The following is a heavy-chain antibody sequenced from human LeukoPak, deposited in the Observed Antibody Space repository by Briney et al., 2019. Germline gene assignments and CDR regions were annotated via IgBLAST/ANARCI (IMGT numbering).Heavy chain of an antibody. J-gene: IGHJ3*02. D-gene: IGHD3-3*01. CDR1: GGSFSGYY. CDR3: ARPFWSGYYLDAFDI. V-gene: IGHV4-34*01. CDR2: INHSGST. Sequence: PSETLSLTCAVYGGSFSGYYWSWTRQPPGKGLEWIGEINHSGSTNYNPSLKSRVTISVDTSKNQFSLKLSSVTAADTAVYYCARPFWSGYYLDAFDIWGQGTMVTVSS.